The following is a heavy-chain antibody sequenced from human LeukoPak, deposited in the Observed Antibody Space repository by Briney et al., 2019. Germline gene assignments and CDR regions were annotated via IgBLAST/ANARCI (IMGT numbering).Heavy chain of an antibody. V-gene: IGHV3-30*18. CDR3: AKSSSGGWYLLGDAFDI. CDR1: GFTFSSHG. Sequence: GGSLRLSFAASGFTFSSHGIHWVRQAPGKGLEWVAVISYAGSDKYYADSVKGRFTISRDNSKNTLYLQMNSLRAEDTAVYYCAKSSSGGWYLLGDAFDIWGQGTMVTVSS. J-gene: IGHJ3*02. CDR2: ISYAGSDK. D-gene: IGHD6-19*01.